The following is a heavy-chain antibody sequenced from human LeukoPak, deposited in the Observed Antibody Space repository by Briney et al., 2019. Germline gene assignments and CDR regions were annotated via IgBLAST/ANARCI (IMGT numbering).Heavy chain of an antibody. CDR3: AKDGSIMITFGGVIAYD. J-gene: IGHJ1*01. Sequence: PGGSLRLSCAASGFTFSSYAMSWVRQAPGKGLEWVSAISGSGGSTYYADSVKGRFTISRDNSKNTLYLQMNSLRAEGTAVYYCAKDGSIMITFGGVIAYDWGQGTLVTVSS. V-gene: IGHV3-23*01. CDR1: GFTFSSYA. CDR2: ISGSGGST. D-gene: IGHD3-16*02.